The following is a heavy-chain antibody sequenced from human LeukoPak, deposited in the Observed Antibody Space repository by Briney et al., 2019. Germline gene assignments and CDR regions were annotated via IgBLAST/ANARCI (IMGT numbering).Heavy chain of an antibody. CDR2: VYHSGTT. CDR1: GVSIGSYY. Sequence: SETLSLTCTVSGVSIGSYYWTWIRQPPGKRLEWIGFVYHSGTTNYNPSLKSRVTISIDTSKNQFSLKLSSVTAADTAVYYCARGDPQWVVTDSWGQGTLVTVSS. D-gene: IGHD6-19*01. V-gene: IGHV4-59*01. J-gene: IGHJ4*02. CDR3: ARGDPQWVVTDS.